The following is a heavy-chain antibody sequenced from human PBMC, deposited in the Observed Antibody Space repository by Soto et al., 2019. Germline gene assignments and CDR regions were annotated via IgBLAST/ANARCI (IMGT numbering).Heavy chain of an antibody. CDR3: ARIGVRSRR. J-gene: IGHJ3*01. CDR2: LAPISGSP. V-gene: IGHV1-69*18. D-gene: IGHD3-10*01. Sequence: VQMVQSGAEVKEPGSSVKVSCTNSGDTFSHYVMSWVRQAPGQGLEWMGSLAPISGSPNYAEKFEGRHTISADAGTRTMYMELRSLKYDDTAVYYCARIGVRSRRWGQGTMVTVSS. CDR1: GDTFSHYV.